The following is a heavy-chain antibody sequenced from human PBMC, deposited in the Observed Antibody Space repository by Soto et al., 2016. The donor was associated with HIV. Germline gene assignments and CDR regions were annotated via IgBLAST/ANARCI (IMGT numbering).Heavy chain of an antibody. V-gene: IGHV3-30*14. CDR2: ISYDGSNK. Sequence: VQLVESGGGVVQPGRSLRLSCAASGFTFSSYAMHWVRQAPGKGLEWVAVISYDGSNKYYADSVKGRFTISRDNSKNTLYLQMNSLRAHDTAVYYCAREPPGIFDPGGWFDPWGHGNLVHRLL. CDR3: AREPPGIFDPGGWFDP. CDR1: GFTFSSYA. J-gene: IGHJ5*02. D-gene: IGHD2-21*01.